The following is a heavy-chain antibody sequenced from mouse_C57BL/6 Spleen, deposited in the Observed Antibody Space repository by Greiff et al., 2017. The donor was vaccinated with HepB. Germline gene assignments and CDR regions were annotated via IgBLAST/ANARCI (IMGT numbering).Heavy chain of an antibody. D-gene: IGHD1-1*01. CDR1: GYTFTSYD. Sequence: QVQLQQSGPELVKPGASVKLSCKASGYTFTSYDINWVKQRPGQGLEWIGWIYPRDGSTKYNEKFKGTATLTVDTSSSTAYMELHSLTSEDSAVYFCARKGGSSYLYYYAMDYWGQGTSVTVSS. CDR3: ARKGGSSYLYYYAMDY. CDR2: IYPRDGST. J-gene: IGHJ4*01. V-gene: IGHV1-85*01.